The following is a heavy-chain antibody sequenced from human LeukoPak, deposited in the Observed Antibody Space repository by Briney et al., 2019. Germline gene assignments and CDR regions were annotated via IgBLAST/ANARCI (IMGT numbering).Heavy chain of an antibody. V-gene: IGHV3-30*04. CDR1: GFTFSTYA. CDR2: FTYDGSDT. J-gene: IGHJ3*02. Sequence: GGSLRLSCVASGFTFSTYAMHWVRQAPGKGLEWAAVFTYDGSDTYYADSVKGRFTISRDNSKSTLFLQMNSLRAEDTAVYYCEREGGDSSGNGFDIWGQGTMVTVSS. CDR3: EREGGDSSGNGFDI. D-gene: IGHD3-22*01.